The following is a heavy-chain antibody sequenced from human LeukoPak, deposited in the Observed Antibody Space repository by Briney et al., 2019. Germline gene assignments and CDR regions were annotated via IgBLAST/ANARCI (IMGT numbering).Heavy chain of an antibody. D-gene: IGHD6-19*01. J-gene: IGHJ4*02. CDR1: GFTFSSYS. CDR2: ISSSSSYI. CDR3: ARGKAVAGYLFDY. Sequence: SGGSLRLSCAASGFTFSSYSMNWVRQAPGKGLEWVSSISSSSSYIYYADSVKGRFTISRDNAKNSLYLQMNSLRAEDTAVYYCARGKAVAGYLFDYWGQGTPVTVSS. V-gene: IGHV3-21*01.